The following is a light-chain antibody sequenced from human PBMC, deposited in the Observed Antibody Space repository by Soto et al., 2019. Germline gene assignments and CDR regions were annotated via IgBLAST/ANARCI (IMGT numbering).Light chain of an antibody. Sequence: QSVLTQPASVSGSPGQSITISCTGTNSDVGGYDYVSWYQHHPGKAPKLMIYDVRNRPSGVSNRFSGSKSGNTASLTISGLQAEDEADYSCSSYTSSSTLVFGGGTQLTVL. V-gene: IGLV2-14*03. CDR2: DVR. J-gene: IGLJ2*01. CDR1: NSDVGGYDY. CDR3: SSYTSSSTLV.